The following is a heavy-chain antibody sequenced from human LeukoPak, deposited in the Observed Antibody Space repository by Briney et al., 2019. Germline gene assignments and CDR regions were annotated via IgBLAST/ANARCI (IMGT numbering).Heavy chain of an antibody. D-gene: IGHD3-3*01. CDR2: IYSGGST. Sequence: PGGSLRLSCAASGFTVSSNYMSWVRQAPGKGLEWVSVIYSGGSTYYADSVKGRFTISRDNSKNTLCLQMNSLRAEDTAVYYCARDRSGHFQNWGQGTLVTVSS. CDR3: ARDRSGHFQN. CDR1: GFTVSSNY. J-gene: IGHJ1*01. V-gene: IGHV3-66*01.